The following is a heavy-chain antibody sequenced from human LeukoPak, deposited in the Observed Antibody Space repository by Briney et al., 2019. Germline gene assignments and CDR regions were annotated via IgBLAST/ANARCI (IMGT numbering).Heavy chain of an antibody. V-gene: IGHV3-53*01. D-gene: IGHD4-17*01. CDR3: ARDSYGDANFDS. CDR2: IYADGNT. J-gene: IGHJ4*02. CDR1: GSIVNTNY. Sequence: PGGSLRLSCAASGSIVNTNYMTWVRQAPGRGLEWVSFIYADGNTYYADSVKGRFTISRDISKNAVYLQMNSLRAEDTAVYYCARDSYGDANFDSWGQGTLVTVSS.